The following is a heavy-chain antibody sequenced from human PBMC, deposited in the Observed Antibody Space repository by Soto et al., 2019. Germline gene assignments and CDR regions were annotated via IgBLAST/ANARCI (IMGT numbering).Heavy chain of an antibody. CDR2: ISAYNGNT. CDR1: GYTFTSYG. D-gene: IGHD6-13*01. CDR3: ARDQGGSWYQYFDY. J-gene: IGHJ4*02. Sequence: QVQLVQSGTEVKKPGASVKVSCKASGYTFTSYGISWVRQAPGQGLEWMGWISAYNGNTNYAQKLQGRVTLTTDASTNTAYMELRSLRSDDTAVYYCARDQGGSWYQYFDYWGLGTLVTVSS. V-gene: IGHV1-18*01.